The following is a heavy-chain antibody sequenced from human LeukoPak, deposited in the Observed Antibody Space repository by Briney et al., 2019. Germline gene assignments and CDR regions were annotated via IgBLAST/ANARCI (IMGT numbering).Heavy chain of an antibody. CDR2: MNPNSGGT. V-gene: IGHV1-2*02. Sequence: ASVKVSCKASGYTFTDYYMHWARQAPVQGLEWMGWMNPNSGGTNYAQRFQGRVTMPRDMSTSTVYIELSSLRSEDTAVYYCAKDSSDYYFDYWGQGTLVTVSS. CDR1: GYTFTDYY. J-gene: IGHJ4*02. CDR3: AKDSSDYYFDY. D-gene: IGHD3-22*01.